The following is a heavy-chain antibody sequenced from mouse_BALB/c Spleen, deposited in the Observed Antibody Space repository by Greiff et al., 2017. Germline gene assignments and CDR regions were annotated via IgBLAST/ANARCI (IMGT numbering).Heavy chain of an antibody. CDR2: ISSGGST. J-gene: IGHJ4*01. D-gene: IGHD2-14*01. CDR1: GFTFSSYA. V-gene: IGHV5-6-5*01. CDR3: ARGHRYDGTAYYAMDY. Sequence: EVHLVESGGGLVKPGGSLKLSCAASGFTFSSYAMSWVRQTPEKRLEWVASISSGGSTYYPDSVKGRFTISRDNARNILYLQMSSLRSEDTAMYYCARGHRYDGTAYYAMDYWGQGTSVTVSS.